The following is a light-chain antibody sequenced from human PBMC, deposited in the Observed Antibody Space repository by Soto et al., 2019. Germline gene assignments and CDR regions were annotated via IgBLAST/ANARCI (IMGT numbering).Light chain of an antibody. J-gene: IGKJ1*01. CDR2: DAS. CDR1: QSISSW. CDR3: QQSYSTPQT. V-gene: IGKV1-39*01. Sequence: DIQMTQSPSTLSASVGDRVTITCRASQSISSWLAWYQQKPGKAPKLLIYDASSLESGVPSRFSGSGSGTDFTLTISSLQPEDFATYYCQQSYSTPQTFGQGNKVDIK.